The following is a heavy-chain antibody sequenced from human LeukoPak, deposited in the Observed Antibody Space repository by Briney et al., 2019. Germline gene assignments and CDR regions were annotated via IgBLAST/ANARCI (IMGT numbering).Heavy chain of an antibody. V-gene: IGHV1-18*01. CDR1: GYTFTSYG. Sequence: GASVKVSCKASGYTFTSYGISWVRQAPGQGLEWMGWISAYNGNTNYAQKLQDRVTMTTDTSTSTAYMELRSLRSDDTAVYYCARSISIVVVPAAIDYFDYWGQGTLVTVSS. CDR3: ARSISIVVVPAAIDYFDY. J-gene: IGHJ4*02. D-gene: IGHD2-2*02. CDR2: ISAYNGNT.